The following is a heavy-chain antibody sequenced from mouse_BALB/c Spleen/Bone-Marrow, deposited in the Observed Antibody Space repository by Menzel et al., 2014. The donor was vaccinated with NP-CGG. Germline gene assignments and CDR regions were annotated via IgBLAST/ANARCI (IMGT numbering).Heavy chain of an antibody. Sequence: DVKLQESGPDLVKPSQSLSLTCTVTGYSITSGYSWHWIRQFPGNKLEWMGYIHYSGSTNYNPSLKSRISITRDTSKNQFFLQLNSVTTEDTATYYCARPITTVVGFDYWGQGTTLTVSS. J-gene: IGHJ2*01. V-gene: IGHV3-1*02. CDR3: ARPITTVVGFDY. CDR2: IHYSGST. D-gene: IGHD1-1*01. CDR1: GYSITSGYS.